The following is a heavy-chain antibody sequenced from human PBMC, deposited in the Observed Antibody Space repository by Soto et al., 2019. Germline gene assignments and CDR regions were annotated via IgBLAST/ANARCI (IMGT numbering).Heavy chain of an antibody. Sequence: SSETLSLTCTVSGGSIISYYWSWIRQHPGKGLEWIGYIYYSGSTYYNPSLKSRVTISVDTSKNQFSLKLSSVTAADTAVYYCARESEGVVVAATLFVWGQGTTVTVSS. CDR1: GGSIISYY. CDR3: ARESEGVVVAATLFV. D-gene: IGHD2-15*01. J-gene: IGHJ6*02. V-gene: IGHV4-59*06. CDR2: IYYSGST.